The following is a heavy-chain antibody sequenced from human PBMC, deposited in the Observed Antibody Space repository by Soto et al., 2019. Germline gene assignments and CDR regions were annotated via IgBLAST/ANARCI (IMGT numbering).Heavy chain of an antibody. V-gene: IGHV1-46*01. CDR3: ARDYSSSLASYGMDV. Sequence: GASVKVSCKASGYTFTSYYMHWVRQAPGQGREWMGIINPSVGITNYAQKFQGRVTMTWDTSTSTVSMELSSRRSEDTAVYYCARDYSSSLASYGMDVWGQGTTVTVSS. CDR2: INPSVGIT. J-gene: IGHJ6*02. D-gene: IGHD6-6*01. CDR1: GYTFTSYY.